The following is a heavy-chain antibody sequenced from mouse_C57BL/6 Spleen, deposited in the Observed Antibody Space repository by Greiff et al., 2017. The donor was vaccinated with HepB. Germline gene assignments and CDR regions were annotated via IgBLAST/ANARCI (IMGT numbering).Heavy chain of an antibody. J-gene: IGHJ2*01. Sequence: QVQLPQPGAEPVKPGASVKLSCKASGFTFTSHWMHRVKQRPGQGLEWIGMIYPNSGSTNYNEKFKSKATPTVDKSYSTVCMQLSSLTSEDSAVYYWAREDFVAYWGQGTTLTVSS. V-gene: IGHV1-64*01. CDR3: AREDFVAY. CDR1: GFTFTSHW. D-gene: IGHD1-1*01. CDR2: IYPNSGST.